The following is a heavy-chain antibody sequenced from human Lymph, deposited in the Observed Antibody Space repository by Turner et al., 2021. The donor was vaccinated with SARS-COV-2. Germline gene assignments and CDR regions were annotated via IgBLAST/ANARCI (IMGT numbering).Heavy chain of an antibody. J-gene: IGHJ4*02. CDR3: ARSRDLQSMVLGVDPFDY. D-gene: IGHD3-10*01. CDR1: GYTFTGYY. CDR2: INPNSGGT. Sequence: QAKLVHTGAEVKKPGTSVKVYCKASGYTFTGYYMHWVRQAPGQGLECMGWINPNSGGTNYAQKFQGTVTMTRDTSISTAYIELSRLRSDDTAVYYCARSRDLQSMVLGVDPFDYWGQGTLVTVSS. V-gene: IGHV1-2*02.